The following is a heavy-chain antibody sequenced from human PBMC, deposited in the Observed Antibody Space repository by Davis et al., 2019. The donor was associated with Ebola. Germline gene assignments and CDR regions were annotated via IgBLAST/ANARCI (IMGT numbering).Heavy chain of an antibody. CDR1: GFTFSNVH. CDR2: IKRQADGGAV. CDR3: TRESGLGGIPAGKGMDV. D-gene: IGHD2-2*01. Sequence: GESLKISCAASGFTFSNVHMSWVRQIAGKGLEWVGRIKRQADGGAVDYVAPVKGRFTISRDDSKNTLYLQMNSLQIADTAVYYCTRESGLGGIPAGKGMDVWGQGTTVTVSS. J-gene: IGHJ6*02. V-gene: IGHV3-15*05.